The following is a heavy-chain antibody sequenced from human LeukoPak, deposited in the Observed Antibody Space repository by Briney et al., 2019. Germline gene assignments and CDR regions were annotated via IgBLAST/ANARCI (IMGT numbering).Heavy chain of an antibody. CDR3: ARENDGDYVDYFDY. CDR1: GYTFTGYY. V-gene: IGHV1-2*02. Sequence: SVKVSCKASGYTFTGYYMHWVRQAPGQGLEWMGWINPNSGGTNYAQKFQGRVTMTRDTSISTAYVELSGQRSDDAAVYYCARENDGDYVDYFDYWGQGTMVTVSS. D-gene: IGHD4-17*01. CDR2: INPNSGGT. J-gene: IGHJ4*02.